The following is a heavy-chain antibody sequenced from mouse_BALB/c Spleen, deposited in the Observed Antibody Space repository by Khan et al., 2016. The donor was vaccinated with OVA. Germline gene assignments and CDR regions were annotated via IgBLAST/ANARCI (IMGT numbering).Heavy chain of an antibody. Sequence: QIQLVQSGPELKKPGETVKISCKASGYIFTNYGMNWVKQAPGKGLKWMGWINTNTGEPTFAEEFKERFAFSLETSANTAYLQINSLKNEDTATYFCARGYYMCGSWCAYWGQGTLVTVSA. CDR2: INTNTGEP. V-gene: IGHV9-3*02. D-gene: IGHD2-12*01. CDR1: GYIFTNYG. CDR3: ARGYYMCGSWCAY. J-gene: IGHJ3*01.